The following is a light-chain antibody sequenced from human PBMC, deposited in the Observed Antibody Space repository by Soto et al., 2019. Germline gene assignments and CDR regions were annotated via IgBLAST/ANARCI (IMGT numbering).Light chain of an antibody. J-gene: IGLJ3*02. CDR1: SSNIGRNY. V-gene: IGLV1-47*01. CDR2: KNN. Sequence: QSVLTQPPSASGTPGQRVTIYCSGSSSNIGRNYVYWYQQLPGTAPKLLIYKNNQRPSGVPDRFSGSKSGTSASLAISGPRSEDEAEYYCATWDASLSGWVFGGGTKLTVL. CDR3: ATWDASLSGWV.